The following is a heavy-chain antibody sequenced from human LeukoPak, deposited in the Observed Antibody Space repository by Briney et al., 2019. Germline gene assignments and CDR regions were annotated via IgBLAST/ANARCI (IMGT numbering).Heavy chain of an antibody. Sequence: SVKVSCKASGGTFSSYAISWVRQAPGQGLEWMGGIIPIFGTANYAQKFQGRVTITADESTSTAYMELSSLRSEDTAVYYCAGDRSSTSPPAGFDPWGQGTLVTVSS. CDR1: GGTFSSYA. V-gene: IGHV1-69*13. CDR3: AGDRSSTSPPAGFDP. CDR2: IIPIFGTA. J-gene: IGHJ5*02. D-gene: IGHD2-2*01.